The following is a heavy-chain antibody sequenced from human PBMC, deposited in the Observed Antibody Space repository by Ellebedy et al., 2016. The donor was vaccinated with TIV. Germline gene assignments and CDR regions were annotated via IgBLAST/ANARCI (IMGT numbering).Heavy chain of an antibody. CDR3: ARDMVQGVVARYLWFDF. Sequence: ASVKVSCKASGYTFNSYSISWLRQAPGQGPEWMGWISAYTGETRYSQKYQGRVTLTTDTSTTTAYMVLRSLRSDDTAVYYCARDMVQGVVARYLWFDFWGQGTLVTVSA. V-gene: IGHV1-18*01. J-gene: IGHJ4*02. CDR2: ISAYTGET. CDR1: GYTFNSYS. D-gene: IGHD2-21*01.